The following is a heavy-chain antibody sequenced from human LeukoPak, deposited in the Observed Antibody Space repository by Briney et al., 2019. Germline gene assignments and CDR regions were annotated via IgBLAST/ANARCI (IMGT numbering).Heavy chain of an antibody. J-gene: IGHJ6*03. CDR3: ARVEGSGSNEVYYYYMDV. Sequence: PGGSPRLSCAASGFTFDDYGMSWVRQAPGKGLEWVSGINWNGGSTGYADSVKGRFTISRDNAKNSLYLQMNSLRAEDTALYYCARVEGSGSNEVYYYYMDVWGKGTTVTVSS. CDR1: GFTFDDYG. V-gene: IGHV3-20*04. D-gene: IGHD3-10*01. CDR2: INWNGGST.